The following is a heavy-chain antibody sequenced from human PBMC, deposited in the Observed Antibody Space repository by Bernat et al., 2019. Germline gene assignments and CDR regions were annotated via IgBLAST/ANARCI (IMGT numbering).Heavy chain of an antibody. CDR1: GFTFSSYA. CDR3: ASANWGSSYYFDY. Sequence: EVQLLESGGGLVQPGGSLRLSCAASGFTFSSYAMSWVRQAPGKGLEWVSAIYSGGSTYYADSVKGRFTISRDNSKNTLYLQMNSLRAEDTAVYYCASANWGSSYYFDYWGQGTLVTVSS. CDR2: IYSGGST. V-gene: IGHV3-23*05. D-gene: IGHD7-27*01. J-gene: IGHJ4*02.